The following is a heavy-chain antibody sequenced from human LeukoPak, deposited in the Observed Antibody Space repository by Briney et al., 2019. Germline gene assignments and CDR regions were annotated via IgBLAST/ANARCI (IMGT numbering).Heavy chain of an antibody. CDR1: GFTFSSYA. D-gene: IGHD6-13*01. CDR2: ISYDGSNK. V-gene: IGHV3-30-3*01. CDR3: ARGLIAAAGSTFDY. Sequence: PGGSLRLSCAASGFTFSSYAMHWVRQAPGKGLEWVAVISYDGSNKYYADSVKGRFTISRDNSKNTLYLQMNSLRAEDTAVYYCARGLIAAAGSTFDYWGQGTLVTVSS. J-gene: IGHJ4*02.